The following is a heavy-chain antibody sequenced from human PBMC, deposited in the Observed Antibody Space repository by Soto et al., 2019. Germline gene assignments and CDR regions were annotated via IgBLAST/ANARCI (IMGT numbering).Heavy chain of an antibody. CDR2: ISGSGGST. D-gene: IGHD2-8*01. V-gene: IGHV3-23*01. Sequence: GGSLRLSCAASAFTVSSYAMSWVRQAPGKGLEWVSAISGSGGSTYYADSVKGRFTVSRDNAKNTLYLQMNSLRVDDTAVYYCARDTNGLHYWGQGTLVTVSS. CDR1: AFTVSSYA. CDR3: ARDTNGLHY. J-gene: IGHJ4*02.